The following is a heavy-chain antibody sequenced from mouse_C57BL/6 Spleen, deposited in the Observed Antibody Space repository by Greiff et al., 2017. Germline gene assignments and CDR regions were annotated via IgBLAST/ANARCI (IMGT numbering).Heavy chain of an antibody. Sequence: EVQLVESGGGLVQPGGSLKLSCEASGFTFSDSYMYWVRQSPEKRLEWVAYISNGGGSTYYPETVKGRSTMSRDNSKSTLYLQMSRLKSEDTAVYFCASPLDGYYVFAYWGQGTLVTVSA. CDR1: GFTFSDSY. D-gene: IGHD2-3*01. CDR2: ISNGGGST. CDR3: ASPLDGYYVFAY. V-gene: IGHV5-12*01. J-gene: IGHJ3*01.